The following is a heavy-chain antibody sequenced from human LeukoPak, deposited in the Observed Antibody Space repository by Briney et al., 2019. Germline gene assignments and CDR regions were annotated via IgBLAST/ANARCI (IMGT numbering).Heavy chain of an antibody. D-gene: IGHD2-15*01. Sequence: GESLKISCKGSGYSFTNYWIGWVRQMPGKGLEWMGIIYPGDSDTRYSPSFQGQVAISAGKSISTAYLQWSSLKASDTAMYYCARRSQNCSGGSCYPYYFDYWGQGTLVTVSS. CDR2: IYPGDSDT. V-gene: IGHV5-51*01. CDR3: ARRSQNCSGGSCYPYYFDY. CDR1: GYSFTNYW. J-gene: IGHJ4*02.